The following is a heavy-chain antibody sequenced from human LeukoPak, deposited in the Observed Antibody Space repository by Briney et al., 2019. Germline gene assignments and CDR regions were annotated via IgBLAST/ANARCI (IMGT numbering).Heavy chain of an antibody. Sequence: ASVKVSCKASGYTFTGYYMHWVRQAPGQGLEWMGWINPNSGGTNYAQKFQGWVTMTRDTSISTAYMELSRLRSDDTAVYYCARDLGYCSSTSCDLFIDYWGQGTLVTVSS. CDR2: INPNSGGT. V-gene: IGHV1-2*04. CDR1: GYTFTGYY. D-gene: IGHD2-2*01. J-gene: IGHJ4*02. CDR3: ARDLGYCSSTSCDLFIDY.